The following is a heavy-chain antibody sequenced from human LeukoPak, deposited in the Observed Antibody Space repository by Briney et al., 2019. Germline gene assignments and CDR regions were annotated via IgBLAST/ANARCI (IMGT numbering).Heavy chain of an antibody. CDR3: AIFTLWFGDIWFDP. D-gene: IGHD3-10*01. V-gene: IGHV1-2*02. CDR2: INPNSGGT. J-gene: IGHJ5*02. Sequence: GASVKVSCKASGYTFTGYYMHWVRQAPGQGLEWMGWINPNSGGTNYAQKFQGRVTMTRDTSISTAYMELSRLRSDDTAVYYCAIFTLWFGDIWFDPWGQGTLVTVSS. CDR1: GYTFTGYY.